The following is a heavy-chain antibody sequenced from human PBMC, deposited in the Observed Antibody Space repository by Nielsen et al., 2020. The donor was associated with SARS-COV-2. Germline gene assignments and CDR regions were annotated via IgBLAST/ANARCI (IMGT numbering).Heavy chain of an antibody. Sequence: GESLKISCAASAFTFSTYWMNWVRQAPGKGLEWVSYISSSGSTIYYADSVKGRFTISRDNAKNSLYLQMNSLRAEDTAVYYCARDETGYFDLWGRGTLVTVSS. CDR1: AFTFSTYW. CDR3: ARDETGYFDL. J-gene: IGHJ2*01. V-gene: IGHV3-48*04. CDR2: ISSSGSTI.